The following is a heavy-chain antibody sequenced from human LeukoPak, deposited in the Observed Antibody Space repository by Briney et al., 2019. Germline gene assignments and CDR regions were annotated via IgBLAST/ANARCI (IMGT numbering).Heavy chain of an antibody. CDR3: AKDGPRVLRYFDWLLEGYGMDV. J-gene: IGHJ6*02. Sequence: GGSLRLSCAASGFTFSSYAMHWVRQAPGKGLEWVAVISYDGSNKYYADSVKGRFTISRDNSKNTLYLQMNSLRAEDTAVYYCAKDGPRVLRYFDWLLEGYGMDVWGQGTTVTVSS. CDR2: ISYDGSNK. D-gene: IGHD3-9*01. CDR1: GFTFSSYA. V-gene: IGHV3-30-3*01.